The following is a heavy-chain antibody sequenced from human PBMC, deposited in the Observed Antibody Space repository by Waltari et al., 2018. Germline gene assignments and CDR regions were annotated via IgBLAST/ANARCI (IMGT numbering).Heavy chain of an antibody. CDR2: IDIGGSK. D-gene: IGHD3-3*01. CDR1: GFTVSSHY. CDR3: ARDHDFWSD. V-gene: IGHV3-53*02. J-gene: IGHJ4*02. Sequence: EVQLVETGGGLIQPGGSLRLSCAASGFTVSSHYMSWVRQAPAKGLEWVSVIDIGGSKDYADSVKGRFTISRDNSKNTLYLQMNSLRAEDTAVYYCARDHDFWSDWGQGTLVTVSS.